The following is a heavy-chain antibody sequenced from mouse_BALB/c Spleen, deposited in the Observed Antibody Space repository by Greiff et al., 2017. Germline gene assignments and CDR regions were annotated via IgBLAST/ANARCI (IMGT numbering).Heavy chain of an antibody. D-gene: IGHD3-3*01. J-gene: IGHJ4*01. CDR3: TRSCRDYYAMDY. CDR2: IYPGNSDT. CDR1: GYTFTSYW. V-gene: IGHV1-5*01. Sequence: EVQLQQSGTVLARPGASVKMSCKASGYTFTSYWMHWVKQRPGQGLEWIGAIYPGNSDTSYNQKFKGKAKLTAVTSTSTAYMELSSLTNEDSAVYYCTRSCRDYYAMDYWGQGTSVTVSS.